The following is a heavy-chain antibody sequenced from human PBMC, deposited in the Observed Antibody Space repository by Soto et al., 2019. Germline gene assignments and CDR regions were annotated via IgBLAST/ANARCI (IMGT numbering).Heavy chain of an antibody. J-gene: IGHJ3*02. D-gene: IGHD2-21*01. CDR2: IYYSGST. CDR3: AATISGDAFDI. Sequence: SETLSLTCTVSGCSISSGFYYWSWIRQHPGKGLEWIGYIYYSGSTYYNPSLKSRVTISVDTSKNQFSLKLSSVTAADTAVYYCAATISGDAFDIWGQGKMVTVSS. CDR1: GCSISSGFYY. V-gene: IGHV4-31*03.